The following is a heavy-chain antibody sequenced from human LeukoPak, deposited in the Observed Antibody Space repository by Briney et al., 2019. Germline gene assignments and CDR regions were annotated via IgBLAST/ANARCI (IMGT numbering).Heavy chain of an antibody. J-gene: IGHJ5*02. CDR2: INTDGTVT. D-gene: IGHD6-19*01. V-gene: IGHV3-74*01. CDR3: ATIQWLAPPPDA. CDR1: GFTFSKYW. Sequence: GGSLRLSCAASGFTFSKYWMLWVRHAPGKGLESVSRINTDGTVTTYADSVKGRFTVSRDNADNTMFLQMSSVRDEDTAVYHCATIQWLAPPPDAWGQGTPVTVSS.